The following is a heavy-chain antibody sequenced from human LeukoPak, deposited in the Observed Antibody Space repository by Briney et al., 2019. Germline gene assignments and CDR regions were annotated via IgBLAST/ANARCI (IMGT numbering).Heavy chain of an antibody. V-gene: IGHV3-33*01. CDR2: IWYDGSNK. CDR1: GFTFSSYG. J-gene: IGHJ6*04. CDR3: ARYNTRDFDWLIYYDGMDV. D-gene: IGHD3-9*01. Sequence: GRSLRLSCAASGFTFSSYGMHWVRQAPGKGLEWVAVIWYDGSNKYYADSVKGRFTISRDNSKNSLYLQMNSLRAEDTAVYYCARYNTRDFDWLIYYDGMDVWGKGTTVTVSS.